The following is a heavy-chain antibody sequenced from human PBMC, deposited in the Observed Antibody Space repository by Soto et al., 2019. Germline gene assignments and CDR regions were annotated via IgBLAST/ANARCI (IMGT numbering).Heavy chain of an antibody. Sequence: QVQLVQSGAEVKKPGASVKVSCKASGYTFTSYGISWVRQAPGQGLEWMGWISAYNGKTNYAQNLQGRVTMTTDTSTSTAYMELRSLRSDDTAVYYCVREGYYDSSGYRRDFDYWGQGTLVTVSS. V-gene: IGHV1-18*01. CDR3: VREGYYDSSGYRRDFDY. CDR1: GYTFTSYG. D-gene: IGHD3-22*01. CDR2: ISAYNGKT. J-gene: IGHJ4*02.